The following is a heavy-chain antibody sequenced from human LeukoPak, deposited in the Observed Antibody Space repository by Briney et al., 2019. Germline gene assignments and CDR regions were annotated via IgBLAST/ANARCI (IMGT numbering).Heavy chain of an antibody. D-gene: IGHD3-10*01. CDR1: GYTFTSYY. CDR3: ARTTFQTGSSLYYFDY. CDR2: INPSGGST. Sequence: ASVKVSCKASGYTFTSYYMHWVRQAPGQGLEWMGIINPSGGSTSYAQKFQGRVTMTRDMSTSTVYMELSSLRSEDTAVYYRARTTFQTGSSLYYFDYWGQGTLVTVSS. J-gene: IGHJ4*02. V-gene: IGHV1-46*01.